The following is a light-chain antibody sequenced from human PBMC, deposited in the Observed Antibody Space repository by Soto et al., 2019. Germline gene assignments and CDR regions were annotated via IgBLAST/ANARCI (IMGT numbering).Light chain of an antibody. J-gene: IGLJ1*01. CDR1: SSDVGAYKY. V-gene: IGLV2-14*01. Sequence: SVLTXPASVSGSPGQSVTISCTGTSSDVGAYKYVSWYQQHPGKAPKLMIYEVSNRPSGVSNRFSGSKSGNTASLTISGLQADDEADYYCNSYAGDIIRFVFGTGTKVTVL. CDR2: EVS. CDR3: NSYAGDIIRFV.